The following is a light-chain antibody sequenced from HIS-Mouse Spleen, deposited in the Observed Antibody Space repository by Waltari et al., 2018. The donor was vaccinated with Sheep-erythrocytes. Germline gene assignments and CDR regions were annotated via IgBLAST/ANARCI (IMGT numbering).Light chain of an antibody. Sequence: QSALTQPASVSGSPGQSITIPCTGTSSDVGSYNLVSWYQQHPGKAPKLMIYEGSKRPSGVSNRFSGSKSGNTASLTISGLQVEDEADYYCCSYAGSSTPWVFGGGTKLTVL. CDR1: SSDVGSYNL. CDR2: EGS. V-gene: IGLV2-23*01. CDR3: CSYAGSSTPWV. J-gene: IGLJ3*02.